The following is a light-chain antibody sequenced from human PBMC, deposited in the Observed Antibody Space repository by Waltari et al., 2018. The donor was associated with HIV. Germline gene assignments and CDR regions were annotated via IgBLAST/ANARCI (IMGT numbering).Light chain of an antibody. Sequence: SYGLTQPPSVSVSPGQTARITCSGDALANQYAYWYQRKPGQAPVLVIYKDSERSSGIPERFSGSSSGTTVTLTISGVQAEDEADYYCQSADSSGTYLVIFGGGTKLTVL. CDR2: KDS. CDR1: ALANQY. J-gene: IGLJ2*01. CDR3: QSADSSGTYLVI. V-gene: IGLV3-25*03.